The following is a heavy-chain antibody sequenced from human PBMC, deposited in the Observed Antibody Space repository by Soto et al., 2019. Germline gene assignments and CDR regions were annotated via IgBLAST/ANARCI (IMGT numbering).Heavy chain of an antibody. V-gene: IGHV1-8*01. CDR1: GYTFTIYD. J-gene: IGHJ6*03. CDR3: ARGLTGYYFPLYYYYYMEV. D-gene: IGHD3-9*01. Sequence: ASVKVSCKASGYTFTIYDINWVRQATGQGLEWMGWMNPNSGNTGYAQKFQGRVTMTRNTSISTAYMELSSLRSEDTAVYYCARGLTGYYFPLYYYYYMEVWGKGTTVTVSS. CDR2: MNPNSGNT.